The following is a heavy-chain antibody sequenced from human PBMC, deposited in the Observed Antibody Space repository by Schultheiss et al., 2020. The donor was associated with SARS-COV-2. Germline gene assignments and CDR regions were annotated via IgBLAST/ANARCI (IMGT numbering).Heavy chain of an antibody. J-gene: IGHJ4*02. Sequence: SQTLSLTCAVSGYSISSGYYWGWIRQPPGKGLEWIGSIYHSGSTYYNPSLKSRVTISVDTSKNQFSLKLSSVTAADTAVYYCARLIAAAPGGDYWGQGTLVTVSS. D-gene: IGHD6-13*01. CDR1: GYSISSGYY. CDR3: ARLIAAAPGGDY. V-gene: IGHV4-38-2*01. CDR2: IYHSGST.